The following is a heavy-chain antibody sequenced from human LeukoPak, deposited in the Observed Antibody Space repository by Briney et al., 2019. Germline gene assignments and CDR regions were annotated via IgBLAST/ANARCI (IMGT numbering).Heavy chain of an antibody. CDR3: VRVWGYESSGYWQKYFDS. J-gene: IGHJ4*02. CDR2: INSDGSNT. Sequence: GGSLRLSCAASGFTFSSHWMHWVRQAPGKGLVWVSRINSDGSNTNYADSVKGRFTISRDNAKNTVYLQMNSLRAEDTAVYYCVRVWGYESSGYWQKYFDSWGQGTLVTVSS. D-gene: IGHD3-22*01. V-gene: IGHV3-74*01. CDR1: GFTFSSHW.